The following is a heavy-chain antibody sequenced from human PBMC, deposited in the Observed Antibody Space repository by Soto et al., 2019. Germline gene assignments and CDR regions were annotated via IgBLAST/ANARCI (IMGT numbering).Heavy chain of an antibody. CDR3: AREVLVVVERYYYYGMDV. V-gene: IGHV4-30-4*01. J-gene: IGHJ6*02. D-gene: IGHD2-15*01. CDR2: IYYSGST. CDR1: GGSISSGDYY. Sequence: QVQLQESGPGLVKPSQTLSLTCTVSGGSISSGDYYWSWIRQPPGKGLEWIGYIYYSGSTYYNPSLKSRVTISVDTSKNQFSLKLSSVTAADTAVYYCAREVLVVVERYYYYGMDVCGQGTTVTVSS.